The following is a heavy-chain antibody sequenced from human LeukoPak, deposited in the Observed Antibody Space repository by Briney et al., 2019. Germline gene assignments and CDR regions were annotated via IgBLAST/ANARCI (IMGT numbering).Heavy chain of an antibody. CDR3: ARAAPAPYSSSSTDRYFDY. J-gene: IGHJ4*02. Sequence: SVKVSCKASGGTFSSYAISWVRQAPGQGLEWMGGIIPILGTANYAQKFQGRVTITTDESTSTAYMELSSLRSEDTAVYYCARAAPAPYSSSSTDRYFDYWGQGTLVTVSS. CDR1: GGTFSSYA. D-gene: IGHD6-6*01. V-gene: IGHV1-69*05. CDR2: IIPILGTA.